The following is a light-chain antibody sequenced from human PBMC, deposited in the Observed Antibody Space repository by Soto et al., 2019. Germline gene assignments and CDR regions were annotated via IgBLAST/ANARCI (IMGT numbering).Light chain of an antibody. V-gene: IGKV1-5*03. Sequence: IEMPQSPSTLSGSVGDRVTITCRASQTISSWLAWYQQKPGKAPKLLIYKASTLKSGVPSRFSGSGSGTEFTLTISSLQPDDFATYYCQHYNSYSEAFGQGTKV. CDR2: KAS. CDR1: QTISSW. CDR3: QHYNSYSEA. J-gene: IGKJ1*01.